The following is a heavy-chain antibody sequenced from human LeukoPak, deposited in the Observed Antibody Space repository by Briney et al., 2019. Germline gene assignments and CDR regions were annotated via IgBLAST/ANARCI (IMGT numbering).Heavy chain of an antibody. CDR2: ISSSSSYI. CDR3: ARDLLAAAGQDALDI. Sequence: PGGSLRLSCAASGFTFSYYSMNWVRQAPGKGLEWVSSISSSSSYIYYADSVKGRFTISRDNARNSLYLQMNSLRAEDTAVYYCARDLLAAAGQDALDIWGQGTMVTVSS. CDR1: GFTFSYYS. D-gene: IGHD6-13*01. J-gene: IGHJ3*02. V-gene: IGHV3-21*01.